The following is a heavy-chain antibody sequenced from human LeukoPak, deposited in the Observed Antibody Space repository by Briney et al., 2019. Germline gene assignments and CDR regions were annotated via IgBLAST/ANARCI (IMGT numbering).Heavy chain of an antibody. CDR1: GGTFSSYA. Sequence: ASVKVSCKASGGTFSSYAISWGRQAPGQGLEWRGRIIPILGIANSAQTFQGRVAITADKSTSPAYMELCSLRAEDPAVWYCVSTDKVTTSPFGYWGQGNLVTVSS. CDR3: VSTDKVTTSPFGY. V-gene: IGHV1-69*04. J-gene: IGHJ4*02. D-gene: IGHD4-17*01. CDR2: IIPILGIA.